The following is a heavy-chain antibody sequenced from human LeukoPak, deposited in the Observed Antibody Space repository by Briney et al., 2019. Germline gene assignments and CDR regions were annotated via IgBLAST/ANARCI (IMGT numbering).Heavy chain of an antibody. CDR1: GYSFTAYH. J-gene: IGHJ4*02. CDR3: ARETRSYCDH. CDR2: INPNSGAT. Sequence: ASVKVSCKASGYSFTAYHLHWVRQAPGQGLEWMGWINPNSGATNYAQKFQGRVTMTRDTSLITAYMELSRLRSDDTAVYYCARETRSYCDHWGQGTLVTVSS. V-gene: IGHV1-2*02. D-gene: IGHD1-14*01.